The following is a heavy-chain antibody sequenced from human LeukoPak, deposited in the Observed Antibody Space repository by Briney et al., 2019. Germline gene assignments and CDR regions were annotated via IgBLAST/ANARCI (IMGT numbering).Heavy chain of an antibody. CDR1: GFTSSSYV. CDR3: AKDGSLCSSTSCYRGGFDY. Sequence: GGSLRLSCAASGFTSSSYVMHWVRQAPGKGLEWVAVISYDGSNKYYADSVKGRFTISRDNSKNTLYLQMNSLRAEDTAVYYCAKDGSLCSSTSCYRGGFDYWGQGTLVTVSS. CDR2: ISYDGSNK. J-gene: IGHJ4*02. V-gene: IGHV3-30*18. D-gene: IGHD2-2*01.